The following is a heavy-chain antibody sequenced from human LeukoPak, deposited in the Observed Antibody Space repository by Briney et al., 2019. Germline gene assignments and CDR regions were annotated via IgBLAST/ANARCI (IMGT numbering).Heavy chain of an antibody. CDR3: ARDFPLDTITIFGVVTNNWFDP. CDR2: INPNSGGT. D-gene: IGHD3-3*01. V-gene: IGHV1-2*02. J-gene: IGHJ5*02. Sequence: ASVKVSCKASGYTFTGYYMHWVRQAPGQGLEWMGWINPNSGGTNYAQKFQGRVTMTRDTSISTAYVELSRLRSDDTAVYYCARDFPLDTITIFGVVTNNWFDPWGQGTLVTVSS. CDR1: GYTFTGYY.